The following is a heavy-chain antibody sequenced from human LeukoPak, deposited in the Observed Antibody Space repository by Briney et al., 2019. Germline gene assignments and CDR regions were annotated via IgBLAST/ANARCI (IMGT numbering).Heavy chain of an antibody. CDR1: GGTFSSYA. D-gene: IGHD3-10*01. CDR2: IIPILGIA. J-gene: IGHJ4*02. V-gene: IGHV1-69*04. Sequence: SVKVSCKASGGTFSSYAISWVRQAPGQGLEWMGRIIPILGIANYAQKFQGRVTITADKSTSTAYVELSSLRSEDTAVYYCARGVGASMVRGVKPGYFDYWGQGTLVTVSS. CDR3: ARGVGASMVRGVKPGYFDY.